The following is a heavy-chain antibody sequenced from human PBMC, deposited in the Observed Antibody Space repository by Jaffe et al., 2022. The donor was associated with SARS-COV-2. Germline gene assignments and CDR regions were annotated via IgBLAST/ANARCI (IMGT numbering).Heavy chain of an antibody. D-gene: IGHD6-19*01. CDR2: INPNSGGT. CDR3: ARGLSRVYRRGSYFDY. J-gene: IGHJ4*02. CDR1: GYTFTGYY. V-gene: IGHV1-2*02. Sequence: QVQLVQSGAEVKKPGASVKVSCKASGYTFTGYYMHWVRQAPGQGLEWMGWINPNSGGTNYAQKFQGRVTMTRDTSISTAYMELSRLRSDDTAVYYCARGLSRVYRRGSYFDYWGQGTLVTVSS.